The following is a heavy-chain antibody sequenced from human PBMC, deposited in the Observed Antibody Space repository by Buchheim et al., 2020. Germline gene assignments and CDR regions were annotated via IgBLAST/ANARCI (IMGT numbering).Heavy chain of an antibody. CDR1: GFTFSIYE. Sequence: EVQLVESGGGLVQPGGSLRLSCAGSGFTFSIYEMNWVRQAPGKGLEWVSYISSSGNIVYYADSVRGRFTISRDNSRNRVYLQINGLRHEDTAVYYCAGGELFDFWGQGT. V-gene: IGHV3-48*03. D-gene: IGHD1-26*01. J-gene: IGHJ4*02. CDR2: ISSSGNIV. CDR3: AGGELFDF.